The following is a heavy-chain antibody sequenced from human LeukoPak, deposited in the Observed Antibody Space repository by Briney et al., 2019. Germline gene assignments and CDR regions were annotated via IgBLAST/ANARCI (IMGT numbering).Heavy chain of an antibody. Sequence: ASVKVSCKASGYTFTGYYIHWVRQAPGQGLEWMGWINPNSGGTNYAQNFQGKVTMTRDTSISTAYMELSRLRSDDTAVYYCARGHYDFWSGAFDYWGQGTLVTVSS. CDR3: ARGHYDFWSGAFDY. J-gene: IGHJ4*02. D-gene: IGHD3-3*01. V-gene: IGHV1-2*02. CDR1: GYTFTGYY. CDR2: INPNSGGT.